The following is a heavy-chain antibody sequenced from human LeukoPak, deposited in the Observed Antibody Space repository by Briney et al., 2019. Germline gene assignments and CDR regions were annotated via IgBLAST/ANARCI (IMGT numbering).Heavy chain of an antibody. D-gene: IGHD1-1*01. CDR2: IYYSGNT. J-gene: IGHJ6*02. CDR1: GGSISSHY. CDR3: ARQSTGTTSYYYYGMDA. V-gene: IGHV4-59*08. Sequence: SETLSLTCTVSGGSISSHYWSWIRQPPGKGLEWIGYIYYSGNTNYNPSLKSRVTISVDTSKNQFSLKLSSVTAADTAVYYCARQSTGTTSYYYYGMDAWGQGTTVTVSS.